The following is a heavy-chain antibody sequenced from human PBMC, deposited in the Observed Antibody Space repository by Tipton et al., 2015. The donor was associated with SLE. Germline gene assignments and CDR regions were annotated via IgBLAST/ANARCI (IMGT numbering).Heavy chain of an antibody. CDR2: INPSGGST. CDR1: GYTFTSYY. V-gene: IGHV1-46*01. J-gene: IGHJ4*02. CDR3: ARVQACSRTSCYSSFFDY. D-gene: IGHD2-2*01. Sequence: QSGAEVKKPGASVKVSCKASGYTFTSYYMHWVRQAPGQGLEWMGIINPSGGSTSYAQKFQGRVTMTRDTSTSTVYMELSSLRSEVTAVYYCARVQACSRTSCYSSFFDYWGQGTLVTLSS.